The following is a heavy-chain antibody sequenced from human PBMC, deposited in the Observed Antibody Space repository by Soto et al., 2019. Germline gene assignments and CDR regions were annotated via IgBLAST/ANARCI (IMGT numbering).Heavy chain of an antibody. Sequence: GGSLRLSCAASGFTFSSYAMSWVRQAPGKGLEWVSAISGSGGSTYYADSVKGRFTIARDNSKNTLYLQINSLRAEDTAVYYCAKTYYYDSSGYLDYWGQGTLVTVSS. J-gene: IGHJ4*02. D-gene: IGHD3-22*01. V-gene: IGHV3-23*01. CDR1: GFTFSSYA. CDR2: ISGSGGST. CDR3: AKTYYYDSSGYLDY.